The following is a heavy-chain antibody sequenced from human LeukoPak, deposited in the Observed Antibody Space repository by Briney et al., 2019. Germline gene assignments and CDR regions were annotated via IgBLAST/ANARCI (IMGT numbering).Heavy chain of an antibody. Sequence: ASVKISCKASGYTFTAYYLHWLRHAPGQGLEWMGWIEPNSGGTNFAQKFQGRVTMTRDTSITTADVELSSLKADDTAVYYCARGDIQWDYWGQGTQVTVSS. J-gene: IGHJ4*02. V-gene: IGHV1-2*02. D-gene: IGHD6-19*01. CDR2: IEPNSGGT. CDR3: ARGDIQWDY. CDR1: GYTFTAYY.